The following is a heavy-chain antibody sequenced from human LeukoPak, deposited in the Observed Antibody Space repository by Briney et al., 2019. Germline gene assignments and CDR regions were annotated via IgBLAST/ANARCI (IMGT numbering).Heavy chain of an antibody. Sequence: SVKVSCKASGGTSSSYAISWVRQAPGQGLEWMGGIIPIFGTANYAQKFQGRVTITTDESTSTAYMELSSLRSEDTAVYYCASPGSYGSGSPFDYWGQGTLVTVSS. CDR2: IIPIFGTA. V-gene: IGHV1-69*05. CDR1: GGTSSSYA. D-gene: IGHD3-10*01. CDR3: ASPGSYGSGSPFDY. J-gene: IGHJ4*02.